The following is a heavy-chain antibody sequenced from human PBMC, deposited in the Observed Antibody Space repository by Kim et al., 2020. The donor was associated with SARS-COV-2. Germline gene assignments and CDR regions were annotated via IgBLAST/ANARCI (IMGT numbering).Heavy chain of an antibody. CDR3: ARDMNPTVYAY. J-gene: IGHJ4*02. Sequence: ARVQKLDWMGWINAANGKTKSTPNVQGRVTMTGDSSANTAYMELSRLPYEDTALYYCARDMNPTVYAYWGQGTLVTVSS. D-gene: IGHD4-4*01. CDR2: INAANGKT. V-gene: IGHV1-3*01.